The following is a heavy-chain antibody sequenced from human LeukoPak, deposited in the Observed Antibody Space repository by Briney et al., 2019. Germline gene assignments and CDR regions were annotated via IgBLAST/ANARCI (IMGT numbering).Heavy chain of an antibody. CDR3: ARDSSSWYVSEH. Sequence: GGSLRLSCAASGFTFDDYGMSWVRQAPGKWLEWVAGINWNGGSTGYADSVKGRFTISRDNAKNSLYLQMNSLRAEDTALYYCARDSSSWYVSEHWGQGTLVTVSS. J-gene: IGHJ1*01. V-gene: IGHV3-20*04. CDR2: INWNGGST. D-gene: IGHD6-13*01. CDR1: GFTFDDYG.